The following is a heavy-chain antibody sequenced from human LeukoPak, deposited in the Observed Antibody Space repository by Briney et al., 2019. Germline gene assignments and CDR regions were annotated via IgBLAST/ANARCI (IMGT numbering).Heavy chain of an antibody. D-gene: IGHD5-24*01. Sequence: SETLSLTCAVSGYSISSGYYWGWIRQPPGKGLEWIGSIYHSGSTYYYSSLKSRVTISVDTSKNQFSLKLSSVTAADTAVYYCARQMGTSLDYWGQGTLVTVSS. J-gene: IGHJ4*02. CDR3: ARQMGTSLDY. V-gene: IGHV4-38-2*01. CDR2: IYHSGST. CDR1: GYSISSGYY.